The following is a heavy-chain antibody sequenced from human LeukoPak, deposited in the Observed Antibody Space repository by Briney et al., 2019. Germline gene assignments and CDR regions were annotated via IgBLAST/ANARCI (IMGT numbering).Heavy chain of an antibody. CDR2: IKQDGSEK. D-gene: IGHD5-12*01. Sequence: GGSLRLSCAASGFTFSTYWMSWVRQAPGKGLEWVANIKQDGSEKYYMDSVKGRFTISRDNAKNSLYLQMNSLRAEDTAVYYCTRNGRGYSDYDYFDYWGQGTLVTVSS. J-gene: IGHJ4*02. CDR3: TRNGRGYSDYDYFDY. CDR1: GFTFSTYW. V-gene: IGHV3-7*01.